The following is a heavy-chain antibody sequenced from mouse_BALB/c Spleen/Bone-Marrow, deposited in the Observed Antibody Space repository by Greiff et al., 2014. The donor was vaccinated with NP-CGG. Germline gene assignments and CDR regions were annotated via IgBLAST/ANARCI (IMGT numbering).Heavy chain of an antibody. CDR3: ARESAYYGYFDY. V-gene: IGHV1-67*01. Sequence: VQRGGAGPGLVGPGGSGKIFCKGSGYTFTDYAMHWGKQRHAKSLEGIGVISTYYGNTNYNQKFKGKATMTVDKSSSTAYMELARLTSEDSAIYYCARESAYYGYFDYWGQGTTLTVSS. CDR2: ISTYYGNT. J-gene: IGHJ2*01. D-gene: IGHD1-1*01. CDR1: GYTFTDYA.